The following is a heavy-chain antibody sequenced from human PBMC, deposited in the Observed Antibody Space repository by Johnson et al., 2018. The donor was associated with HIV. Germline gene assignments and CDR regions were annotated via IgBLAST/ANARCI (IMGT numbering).Heavy chain of an antibody. J-gene: IGHJ3*02. CDR3: AREGAAGGPTDAFEI. CDR2: ISYDGSNK. CDR1: GFTFSSYA. D-gene: IGHD6-13*01. V-gene: IGHV3-30-3*01. Sequence: QMLLVESGGGVVQPGRSLRLSCAASGFTFSSYAMHWVRQAPGKGLEWVAVISYDGSNKYYADSVKGRFTISRDNSKNTLYLQMNSLRAEDTAVYYCAREGAAGGPTDAFEIWGQGSMGTVSS.